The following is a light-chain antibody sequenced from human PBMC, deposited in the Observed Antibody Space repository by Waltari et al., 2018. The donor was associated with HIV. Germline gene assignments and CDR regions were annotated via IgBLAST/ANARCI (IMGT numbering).Light chain of an antibody. CDR1: HSNIGNNY. CDR3: GTWDSSLNPGGV. Sequence: QSVLTQPPSVSAAPGQKVTISCSGSHSNIGNNYVFWYQQLPGTAPKLLIYDKNKRPAGIPDRFSASKSGTSATLGITGLQTGDEAEYYCGTWDSSLNPGGVFGGGTKLTVL. J-gene: IGLJ3*02. CDR2: DKN. V-gene: IGLV1-51*01.